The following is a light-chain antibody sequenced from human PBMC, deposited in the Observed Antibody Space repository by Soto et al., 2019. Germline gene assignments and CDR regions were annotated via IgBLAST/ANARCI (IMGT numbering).Light chain of an antibody. CDR1: QSISSW. CDR3: QQYNSFIWT. V-gene: IGKV1-5*03. J-gene: IGKJ1*01. Sequence: DIQMTQSPSTLSSSVGDRVTIICRASQSISSWLAWYQQKPGKAPKLLISKASNLGSGVPSRFSGSGSGTEFNLTISSLQPEDFATYYCQQYNSFIWTFGRGTKVDIK. CDR2: KAS.